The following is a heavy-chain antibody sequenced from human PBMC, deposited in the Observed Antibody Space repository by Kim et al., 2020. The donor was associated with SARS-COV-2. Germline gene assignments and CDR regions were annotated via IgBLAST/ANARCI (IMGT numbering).Heavy chain of an antibody. CDR3: AREVTSGYLPGYVGL. D-gene: IGHD6-13*01. CDR2: IIPMFGTT. V-gene: IGHV1-69*06. J-gene: IGHJ2*01. CDR1: GGTLRTYA. Sequence: SVKVSCKTSGGTLRTYAINWVRQAPGQGLEWMGGIIPMFGTTTNAHKFQDRVTITADKSTGTAYMELRSLRSDDTAIYFCAREVTSGYLPGYVGLWGCG.